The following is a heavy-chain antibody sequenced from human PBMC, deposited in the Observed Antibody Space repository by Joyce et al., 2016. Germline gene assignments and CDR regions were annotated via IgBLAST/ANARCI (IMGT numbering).Heavy chain of an antibody. CDR3: ARAYGSGSYSYYYGMDV. D-gene: IGHD3-10*01. CDR2: IYHSEST. Sequence: QMQLQESGPGLVKPSQTLSLTCAVSGGSVSSGGYSWNWIRQPPGKGLEWIGHIYHSESTYYNPSLQSRVTMSVDRSKNQFSLKLRSVTAADTAVYYCARAYGSGSYSYYYGMDVWGQGTTVTVSS. V-gene: IGHV4-30-2*01. CDR1: GGSVSSGGYS. J-gene: IGHJ6*02.